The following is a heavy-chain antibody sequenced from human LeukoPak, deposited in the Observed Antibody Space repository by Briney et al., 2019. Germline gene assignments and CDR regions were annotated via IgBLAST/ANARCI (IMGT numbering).Heavy chain of an antibody. D-gene: IGHD4-17*01. J-gene: IGHJ4*02. CDR3: AKDGYGDYGVFDY. CDR1: GFTVSSNY. Sequence: GGSLRLSCAASGFTVSSNYMSWVRQAPGKGLEWVSAISGSGGSTYYADSVKGRFTISRDNSKNTLYLQMNSLRAEDTAVYYCAKDGYGDYGVFDYWGQGTLVTVSS. CDR2: ISGSGGST. V-gene: IGHV3-23*01.